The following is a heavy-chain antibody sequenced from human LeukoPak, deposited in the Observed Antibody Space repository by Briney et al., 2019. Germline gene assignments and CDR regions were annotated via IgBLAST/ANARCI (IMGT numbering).Heavy chain of an antibody. Sequence: GVALRLSCVASGLTFGGYWLNWVRQAPGKGLVWVSRIASDGSSTTYADSVKGRFSISRDNAKNTLYLQMNSLRVEDTAVYYCARGRPHGNDYWGQGTLVIVSS. V-gene: IGHV3-74*01. D-gene: IGHD4-23*01. J-gene: IGHJ4*02. CDR3: ARGRPHGNDY. CDR1: GLTFGGYW. CDR2: IASDGSST.